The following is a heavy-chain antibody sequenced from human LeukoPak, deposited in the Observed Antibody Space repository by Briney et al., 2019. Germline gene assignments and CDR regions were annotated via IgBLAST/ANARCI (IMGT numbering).Heavy chain of an antibody. D-gene: IGHD6-19*01. Sequence: SVKVSCKASGGTFSRYAISWERQAPGQGLEWMGGIIPIFGTANYAQKFQGRVTITADKSTSTAYMELSSLRSEDTAVYYCARDPVGSGWFDYWGQGTLVTVSS. CDR2: IIPIFGTA. CDR1: GGTFSRYA. J-gene: IGHJ5*01. V-gene: IGHV1-69*06. CDR3: ARDPVGSGWFDY.